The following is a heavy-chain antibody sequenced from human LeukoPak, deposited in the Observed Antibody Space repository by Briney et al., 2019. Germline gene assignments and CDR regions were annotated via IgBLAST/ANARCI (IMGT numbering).Heavy chain of an antibody. J-gene: IGHJ4*02. D-gene: IGHD6-19*01. CDR2: IYSGGST. CDR1: GLTVSSNY. V-gene: IGHV3-53*01. CDR3: ARDMYSSGWYYFDY. Sequence: GGSLRLSCAASGLTVSSNYMSWVRQAPGKGLEWVSVIYSGGSTYYADSVKGRFTISRDNSKNTLYPQMNSLRAEDTAVYYCARDMYSSGWYYFDYWGQGTLVTVSS.